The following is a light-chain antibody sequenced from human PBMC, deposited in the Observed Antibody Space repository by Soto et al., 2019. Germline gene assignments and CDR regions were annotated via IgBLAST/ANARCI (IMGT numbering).Light chain of an antibody. Sequence: QSALTQPPSLSGSPGQSGTISCTGTSSDVGKYDRVSWYQQPPGTAPKLIIYEVTNRPSGVPARFSGSKSGNTASLTISGLQAEDEADYYCSSYTSTSRYVFGAGTKVTVL. V-gene: IGLV2-18*02. CDR3: SSYTSTSRYV. J-gene: IGLJ1*01. CDR1: SSDVGKYDR. CDR2: EVT.